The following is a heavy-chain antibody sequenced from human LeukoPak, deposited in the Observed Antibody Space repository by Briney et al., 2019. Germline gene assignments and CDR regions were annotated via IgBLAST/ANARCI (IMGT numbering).Heavy chain of an antibody. CDR3: ARGYYDSSGYHGLTFDY. CDR2: INHSGST. CDR1: GGSFSGYY. V-gene: IGHV4-34*01. D-gene: IGHD3-22*01. Sequence: PSETLSLTCAVYGGSFSGYYWSWIRQPPGKGLEWIGEINHSGSTNYNPSLKSRVTISVDTSKNQFSLKLSSVTAADTAVYYCARGYYDSSGYHGLTFDYWGQGTLVTVSS. J-gene: IGHJ4*02.